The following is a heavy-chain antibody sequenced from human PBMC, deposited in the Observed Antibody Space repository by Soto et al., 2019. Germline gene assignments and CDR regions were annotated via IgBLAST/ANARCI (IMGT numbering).Heavy chain of an antibody. CDR3: ARGEGYCSGGTCYRWFDP. D-gene: IGHD2-15*01. V-gene: IGHV1-3*01. J-gene: IGHJ5*02. CDR1: GYTFTKYA. CDR2: INAGNGNT. Sequence: ASVKVSCKASGYTFTKYALHWVRQAPGQRLEWMGWINAGNGNTKYSQKFQGRVTITRDTSASTSYMQLSSLRSEDTAVYYCARGEGYCSGGTCYRWFDPWGQGTLVTVSS.